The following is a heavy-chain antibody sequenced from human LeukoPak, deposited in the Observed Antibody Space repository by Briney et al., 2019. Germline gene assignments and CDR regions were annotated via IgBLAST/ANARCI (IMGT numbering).Heavy chain of an antibody. CDR3: ARQIGSSSSWAYFDY. CDR2: IYYSGNS. J-gene: IGHJ4*02. D-gene: IGHD6-13*01. Sequence: PSETLSLTCTVSGGSIRSNYYWGWIRPPPGKGLEWIGSIYYSGNSYYNPSLKSRVTISVDTSKNQFSLELSSVTAADTAVYYCARQIGSSSSWAYFDYWGQGTLVTVSS. CDR1: GGSIRSNYY. V-gene: IGHV4-39*07.